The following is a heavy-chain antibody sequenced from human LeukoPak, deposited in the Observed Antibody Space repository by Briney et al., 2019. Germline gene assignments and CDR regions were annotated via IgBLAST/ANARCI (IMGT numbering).Heavy chain of an antibody. J-gene: IGHJ4*02. V-gene: IGHV1-69*02. CDR1: GGTFSSYT. CDR2: IIPILGMA. CDR3: ARSRFLEWLFSGHY. D-gene: IGHD3-3*01. Sequence: GASVKVSGKASGGTFSSYTISWVRKAPGQGLEWMGRIIPILGMANYAQKFQGRVTITADKSTSTAYMELSSLRSEDTAVYYCARSRFLEWLFSGHYWGQGTLVTVSS.